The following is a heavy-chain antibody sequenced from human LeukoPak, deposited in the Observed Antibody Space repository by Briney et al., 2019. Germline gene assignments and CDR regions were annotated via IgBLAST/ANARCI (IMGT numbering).Heavy chain of an antibody. CDR1: GYDFTSVG. D-gene: IGHD6-19*01. J-gene: IGHJ4*02. V-gene: IGHV1-18*01. CDR2: ISPYNGDT. CDR3: ARAGSGSGWYFDY. Sequence: GSVKVSCKASGYDFTSVGITWVRQAPGRGLEWMGWISPYNGDTRYVQKLHGRVTMTTDTSTSTAYMELRSLRFDDTAVFYCARAGSGSGWYFDYWGQGTLVTVSS.